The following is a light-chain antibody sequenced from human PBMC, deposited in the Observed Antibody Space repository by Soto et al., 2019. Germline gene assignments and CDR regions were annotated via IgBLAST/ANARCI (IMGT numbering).Light chain of an antibody. J-gene: IGLJ1*01. CDR3: CLYAGSSTGV. Sequence: QSALTQPASVSGSPGQSITISCTGTSSDVGSYNVVSWYQQHPGKAPKLMIYEGTKRPSGVSNRFSGSKSGNTASLTISGLQAEDEADYYCCLYAGSSTGVFGTGTKVTVL. CDR2: EGT. CDR1: SSDVGSYNV. V-gene: IGLV2-23*01.